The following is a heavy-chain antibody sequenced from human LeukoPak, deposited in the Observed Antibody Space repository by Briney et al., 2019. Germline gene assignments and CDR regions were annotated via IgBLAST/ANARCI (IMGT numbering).Heavy chain of an antibody. CDR1: GYTFTGYY. Sequence: RASVKVSCKASGYTFTGYYMHWVRRAPGQGLEWMGWINPNSGGTNYAQKFQGGVTMTRDTSISTAYMELSRLRSDDTAVYYCALHGTRDGYEIYWGQGTLVTVSS. CDR3: ALHGTRDGYEIY. J-gene: IGHJ4*02. D-gene: IGHD5-24*01. CDR2: INPNSGGT. V-gene: IGHV1-2*02.